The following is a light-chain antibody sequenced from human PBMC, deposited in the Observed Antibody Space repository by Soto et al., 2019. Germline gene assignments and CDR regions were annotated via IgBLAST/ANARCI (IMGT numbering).Light chain of an antibody. Sequence: DIQMTQSPSSLSASVGDRVTITCRASQGISNSLAWYQQRPGKVPILLIYTASTLQSGVPSRFSGSGSGTDFSLTFSSLQPEDVATYYCQKYDSSPSTFGPGTKVDIK. CDR1: QGISNS. CDR3: QKYDSSPST. V-gene: IGKV1-27*01. CDR2: TAS. J-gene: IGKJ3*01.